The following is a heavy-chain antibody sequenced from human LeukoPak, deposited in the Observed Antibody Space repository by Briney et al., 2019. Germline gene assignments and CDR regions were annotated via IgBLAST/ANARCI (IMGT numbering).Heavy chain of an antibody. Sequence: GGSLRLSCAASGFTFSNYAMHWVRQAPGKGLEYVATISSNGGSTYFANAVQGRFTISRDNSKNMVHLQMGSLRVEDTAVYYCAKDEAGYSSGWGQGTLVAVSS. V-gene: IGHV3-64*01. CDR3: AKDEAGYSSG. D-gene: IGHD6-19*01. J-gene: IGHJ4*02. CDR2: ISSNGGST. CDR1: GFTFSNYA.